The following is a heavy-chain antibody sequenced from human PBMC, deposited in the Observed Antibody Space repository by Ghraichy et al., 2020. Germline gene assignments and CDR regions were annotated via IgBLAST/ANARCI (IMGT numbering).Heavy chain of an antibody. Sequence: GGSLRLSCAASGFTFSGYAMSWVRQAPGKGLEWVSSINDSGSSTSYADSVKGRFTISRDNSENTLYLQMNSLRAEDTAVYFCAKRGIMLIVAGTYYFDYWGQGTPVTVPS. J-gene: IGHJ4*02. V-gene: IGHV3-23*01. CDR2: INDSGSST. D-gene: IGHD5-12*01. CDR1: GFTFSGYA. CDR3: AKRGIMLIVAGTYYFDY.